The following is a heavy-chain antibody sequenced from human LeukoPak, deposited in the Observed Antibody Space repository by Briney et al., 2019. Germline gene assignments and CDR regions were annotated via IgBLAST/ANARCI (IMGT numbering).Heavy chain of an antibody. V-gene: IGHV3-48*01. D-gene: IGHD3-22*01. CDR3: ARITMIVEGDY. Sequence: AGGSLRLSCAASGFTFSSYSMNWVRQAPGKGLEWVSYISSSSSTIYYADSVKGRFTISRDNAKNSLYLQMNSLRAEDTAVYYCARITMIVEGDYWGQGTLVTVSS. J-gene: IGHJ4*02. CDR2: ISSSSSTI. CDR1: GFTFSSYS.